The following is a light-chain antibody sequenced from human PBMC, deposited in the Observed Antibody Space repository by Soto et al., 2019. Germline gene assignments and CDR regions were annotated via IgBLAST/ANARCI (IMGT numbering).Light chain of an antibody. CDR1: SSDVVNDLL. Sequence: QSALTQPASVSGSPGQSITISCTGTSSDVVNDLLVSWYQQQPGKAPKLMIYDVKKRPSGVPDRFSGSKFANTASLTISGLQAEDEADYYCCSYADTYTWLFGGGTKVTVL. J-gene: IGLJ2*01. V-gene: IGLV2-23*02. CDR2: DVK. CDR3: CSYADTYTWL.